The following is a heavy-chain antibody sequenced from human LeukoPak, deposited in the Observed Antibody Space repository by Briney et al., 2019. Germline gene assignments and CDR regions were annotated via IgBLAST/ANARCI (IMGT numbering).Heavy chain of an antibody. V-gene: IGHV4-39*07. CDR3: ARSPNHPLIPMNYYFDY. J-gene: IGHJ4*02. CDR1: GGSISSSSYY. CDR2: IYYSGST. Sequence: SETLSLTCTVSGGSISSSSYYWGWIRQPPGKGLEWIGSIYYSGSTYYNPSLKSRVTISVDTSKNQFSLKLSSVTAADTAVYYCARSPNHPLIPMNYYFDYWGQGTLVTVSS. D-gene: IGHD1-14*01.